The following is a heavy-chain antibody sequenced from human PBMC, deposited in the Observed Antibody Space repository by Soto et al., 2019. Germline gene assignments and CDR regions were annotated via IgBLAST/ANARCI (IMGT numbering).Heavy chain of an antibody. Sequence: LSLTCTVSGGSISSGGYYWSWIRQHPGKGLEWIGYIYYSGSTYYNPSLKSRVTISVDTSKNQFSLKLSSVTAADTAVYYCARGPGTMAKIDYWGQGTLVTVSS. CDR2: IYYSGST. CDR3: ARGPGTMAKIDY. CDR1: GGSISSGGYY. J-gene: IGHJ4*02. V-gene: IGHV4-31*03. D-gene: IGHD3-10*01.